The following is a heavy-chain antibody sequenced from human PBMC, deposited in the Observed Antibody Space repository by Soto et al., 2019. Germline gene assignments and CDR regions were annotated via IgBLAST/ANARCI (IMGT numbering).Heavy chain of an antibody. CDR2: ISSSSSYI. V-gene: IGHV3-21*01. CDR3: ARDHLDYGDPSWYFDL. J-gene: IGHJ2*01. Sequence: EVQLVESGGGLVKPGGSLRLSCAASGFTFSSYSMNWVRQAPGKGLEWVSSISSSSSYIYYADSVQGRFTISRDNAKNSLYLQMNSLRAEDTAVYYCARDHLDYGDPSWYFDLWGRGTLVTVSS. D-gene: IGHD4-17*01. CDR1: GFTFSSYS.